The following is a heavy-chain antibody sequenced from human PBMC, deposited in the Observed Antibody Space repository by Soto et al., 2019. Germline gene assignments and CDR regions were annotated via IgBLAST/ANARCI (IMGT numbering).Heavy chain of an antibody. CDR1: GYTFTSYA. Sequence: QVQLVQSGAEVKKPGASVKVSCKASGYTFTSYAMHWVRQAPGQRLEWMGWINAGNGNTKYSQKFQGRVTITRDTSASTAYMQLSSLRSEDTAVYYCARSPAQALDWFDPWGQGTLVTVSS. CDR2: INAGNGNT. CDR3: ARSPAQALDWFDP. J-gene: IGHJ5*02. V-gene: IGHV1-3*01.